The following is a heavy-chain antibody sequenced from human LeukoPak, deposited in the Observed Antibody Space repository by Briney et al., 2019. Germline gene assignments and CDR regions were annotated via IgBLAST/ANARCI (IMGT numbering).Heavy chain of an antibody. CDR2: VNHDGSNK. D-gene: IGHD3-22*01. CDR1: GFTFNSFW. V-gene: IGHV3-30*02. J-gene: IGHJ1*01. Sequence: GGSLRLSCATSGFTFNSFWMNWVRQAPGKGLEWVASVNHDGSNKYYADSVKGRFTISRDNSKNTLYLQMNSLRAEDTAVYYCAKVGDYYDSSGYYEYFQHWGQGTLVTVSS. CDR3: AKVGDYYDSSGYYEYFQH.